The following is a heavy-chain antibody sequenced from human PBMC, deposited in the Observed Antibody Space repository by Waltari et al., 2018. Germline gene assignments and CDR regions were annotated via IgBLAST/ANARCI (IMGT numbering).Heavy chain of an antibody. V-gene: IGHV1-3*01. J-gene: IGHJ4*02. CDR2: INAGNGNT. Sequence: QVQLVQSGAEVKKPGASVKVSCKASGYTFTRYAMHWVRQAPGQRPEWMGWINAGNGNTKYSHKFQGRVTITRDTSASTAYMELSSLRSEDTAVYYCARDSYYDFWIGYYNRLPGPYYFDYWGQGTLVTVSS. CDR3: ARDSYYDFWIGYYNRLPGPYYFDY. CDR1: GYTFTRYA. D-gene: IGHD3-3*01.